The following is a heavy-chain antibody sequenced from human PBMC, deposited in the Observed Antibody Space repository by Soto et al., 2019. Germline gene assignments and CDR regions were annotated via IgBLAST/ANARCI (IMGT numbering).Heavy chain of an antibody. CDR1: GRSITSYY. D-gene: IGHD2-21*01. CDR2: IYYSGST. CDR3: ARRGAYCGGDCYFDL. J-gene: IGHJ2*01. Sequence: QVQLQESGPGLVKPSETLSLTCSVSGRSITSYYWSWIRQPPGKGLEWIGYIYYSGSTNYNPSLKSRVTRAVDTSKNQFSLKLSSVTAADTAVYYCARRGAYCGGDCYFDLWGRGTLVTVSS. V-gene: IGHV4-59*01.